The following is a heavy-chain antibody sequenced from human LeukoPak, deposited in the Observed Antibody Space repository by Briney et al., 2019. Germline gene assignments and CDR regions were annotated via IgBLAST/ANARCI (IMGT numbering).Heavy chain of an antibody. J-gene: IGHJ4*02. D-gene: IGHD5-12*01. CDR3: ARVYSGYDTANDY. V-gene: IGHV1-2*02. CDR2: INPNSGGT. Sequence: ASVKVSCKGSGYTFTGYYMHWVRQAPGQGLEWMGWINPNSGGTNYAQKFQGRVTMTRDTSISTAYMELSRLRSDDTAVYYCARVYSGYDTANDYWGQGTLVTVSS. CDR1: GYTFTGYY.